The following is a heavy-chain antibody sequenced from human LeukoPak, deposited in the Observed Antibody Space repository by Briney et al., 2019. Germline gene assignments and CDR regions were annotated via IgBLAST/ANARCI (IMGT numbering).Heavy chain of an antibody. CDR3: ASGGPAASNWFDP. J-gene: IGHJ5*02. V-gene: IGHV4-59*01. CDR2: NYYSGST. CDR1: GGSPWTYY. D-gene: IGHD2-2*01. Sequence: SETLSHTSTLPGGSPWTYYWSCTRPPPATALERFGCNYYSGSTNYNPSLKSRVTISVDTSKNQFSLKPSSVTAADSAVYYCASGGPAASNWFDPWGQGTLVTVSS.